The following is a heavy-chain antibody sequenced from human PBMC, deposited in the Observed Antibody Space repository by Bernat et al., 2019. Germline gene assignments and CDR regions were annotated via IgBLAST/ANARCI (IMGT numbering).Heavy chain of an antibody. J-gene: IGHJ6*03. Sequence: EVQLVESGGGLVQPGGSLRPSCAASGFTFSSYWMSWVRPAPGKGLAWVAKIKQDGSEKCYVDSVKGRFTISRDNAKNSLYLQMNSLRAEDTAVYYCERPDYSNYYYYYYYMDVWGKGTTVTVSS. V-gene: IGHV3-7*01. CDR3: ERPDYSNYYYYYYYMDV. CDR1: GFTFSSYW. D-gene: IGHD4-11*01. CDR2: IKQDGSEK.